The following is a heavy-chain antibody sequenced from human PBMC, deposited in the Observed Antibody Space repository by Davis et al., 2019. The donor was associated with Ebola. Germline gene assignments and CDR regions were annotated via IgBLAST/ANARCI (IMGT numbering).Heavy chain of an antibody. D-gene: IGHD2-21*01. V-gene: IGHV3-15*01. CDR3: VYCGGDCYWGFDY. CDR1: GFTFSNAW. Sequence: GESLKISCAASGFTFSNAWMSWVRQAPGKGLEWVGRIKSKTDGGTTDYAAPVKGRFTISRDDSKNTLYLQMNSLKTEDTAVYYCVYCGGDCYWGFDYWGQGTLVTVSS. J-gene: IGHJ4*02. CDR2: IKSKTDGGTT.